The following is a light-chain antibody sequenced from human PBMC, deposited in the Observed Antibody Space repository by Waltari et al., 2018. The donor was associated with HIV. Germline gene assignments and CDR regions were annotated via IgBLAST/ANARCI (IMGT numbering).Light chain of an antibody. CDR1: SSYVGTSKY. Sequence: QSALTQPASVSGSPGESITISCTGSSSYVGTSKYVSWYQQHPGKAPRLLIYEVSNWPSGVSDRFSGSKSVNTASLTISGLQAEDEADYYCCSYAGSSPLWVFGGGTKLTVL. CDR2: EVS. J-gene: IGLJ3*02. CDR3: CSYAGSSPLWV. V-gene: IGLV2-23*02.